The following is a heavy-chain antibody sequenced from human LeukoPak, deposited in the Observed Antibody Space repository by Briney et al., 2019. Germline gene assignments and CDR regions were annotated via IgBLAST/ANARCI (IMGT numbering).Heavy chain of an antibody. J-gene: IGHJ4*02. D-gene: IGHD6-19*01. CDR2: IKQDRSEK. V-gene: IGHV3-7*03. CDR3: ARVSDISVAAYFDY. Sequence: PGGSLRLSCAASGFTFSNYWMSWVRQAPGKGLEWVANIKQDRSEKYYVDSVKGRFTISRDNAKNSLYLQMNSLRAEDTALYYCARVSDISVAAYFDYWGQGTLVTVSS. CDR1: GFTFSNYW.